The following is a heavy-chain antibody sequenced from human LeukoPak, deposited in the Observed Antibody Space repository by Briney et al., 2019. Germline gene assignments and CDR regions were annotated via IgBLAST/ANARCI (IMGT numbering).Heavy chain of an antibody. V-gene: IGHV1-46*01. CDR2: INPSGGST. CDR1: GYTFTSYY. CDR3: ARDPMYYYGSGSYYNAGAFDY. J-gene: IGHJ4*02. D-gene: IGHD3-10*01. Sequence: GASVKVSCKASGYTFTSYYMHWVRQAPGQGLEWMGIINPSGGSTSYAQKFQGRVTMTTDTSTSTAYMELRSLRSDDTAVYYCARDPMYYYGSGSYYNAGAFDYWGQGTLVTVSS.